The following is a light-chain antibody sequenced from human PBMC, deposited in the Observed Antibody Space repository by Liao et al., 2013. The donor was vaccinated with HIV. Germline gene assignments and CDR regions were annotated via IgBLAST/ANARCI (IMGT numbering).Light chain of an antibody. J-gene: IGLJ2*01. Sequence: SYELTQPPSVSVSPGQTASITCSGSKLGDKYNSWYQQKPGQSPVLVIYEDNRRPSGIPERFSGSNSGNTATLTISRVEAGDEADYYCQVWDSSSDQGVFGGGTKLTVL. CDR2: EDN. CDR3: QVWDSSSDQGV. CDR1: KLGDKY. V-gene: IGLV3-1*01.